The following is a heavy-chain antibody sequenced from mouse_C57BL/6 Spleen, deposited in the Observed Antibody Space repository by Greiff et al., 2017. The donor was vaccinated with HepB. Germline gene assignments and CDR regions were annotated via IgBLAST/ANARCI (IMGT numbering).Heavy chain of an antibody. V-gene: IGHV1-63*01. CDR3: ARSHYYGSRGFFFDY. CDR1: GYTFTNYW. Sequence: VQLQQSGAELVRPGTSVKMSCKASGYTFTNYWIGWAKQRPGHGLEWIGDIYPGGGYTNYNEKFKGKATLTAYKSSSTAYMQFSSLTSEDSAIYYCARSHYYGSRGFFFDYWGQGTTLTVSS. J-gene: IGHJ2*01. CDR2: IYPGGGYT. D-gene: IGHD1-1*01.